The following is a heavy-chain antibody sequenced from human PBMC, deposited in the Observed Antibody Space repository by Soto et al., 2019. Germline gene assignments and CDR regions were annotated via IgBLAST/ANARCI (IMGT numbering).Heavy chain of an antibody. CDR1: GFNLSHPW. J-gene: IGHJ5*01. V-gene: IGHV3-15*01. CDR2: IKSKTDGGTA. Sequence: GGSLRLSCVASGFNLSHPWMTWVRQAAGKGLEWVGRIKSKTDGGTADYAAPVKGRATISRDDSKNTVYLQMNSLKTEDTAVYYCTTGIYYDILTGYHNFASWGQGALVTVSS. D-gene: IGHD3-9*01. CDR3: TTGIYYDILTGYHNFAS.